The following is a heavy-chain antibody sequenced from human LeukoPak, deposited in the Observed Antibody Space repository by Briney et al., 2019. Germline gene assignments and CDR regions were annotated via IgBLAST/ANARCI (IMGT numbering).Heavy chain of an antibody. Sequence: GGSLRLSCAASGFTFSSYSMNWVRQAPGKGLEWVSSISSSSSYIYYAYSVKGRFTISRDNAKNSLYLQMNSLRAEDTAVYYCARPLTIFGVVTAFDYWGQGTLVTVSS. CDR1: GFTFSSYS. J-gene: IGHJ4*02. V-gene: IGHV3-21*01. CDR2: ISSSSSYI. CDR3: ARPLTIFGVVTAFDY. D-gene: IGHD3-3*01.